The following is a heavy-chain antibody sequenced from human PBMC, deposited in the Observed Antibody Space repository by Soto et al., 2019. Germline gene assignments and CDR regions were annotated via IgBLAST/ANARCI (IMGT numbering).Heavy chain of an antibody. CDR1: GFSLNNARMG. CDR2: IFSNDEK. D-gene: IGHD6-19*01. J-gene: IGHJ5*02. CDR3: ARSWYSSSPTTIDP. Sequence: QVTLKESGPVLVKPTETLTLTCTVSGFSLNNARMGVSWIRQPPGKALEWLTHIFSNDEKTYSTSLKSRLTNSKDNSKSQLVLTMTNMDPVDTDTYYCARSWYSSSPTTIDPWGQGTLVTVSS. V-gene: IGHV2-26*01.